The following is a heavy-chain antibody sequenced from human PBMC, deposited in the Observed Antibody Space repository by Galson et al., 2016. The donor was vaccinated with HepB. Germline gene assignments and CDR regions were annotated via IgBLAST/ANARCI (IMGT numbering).Heavy chain of an antibody. V-gene: IGHV3-7*04. CDR3: ARERRLVAFIRDYFDS. J-gene: IGHJ4*02. CDR1: GFNFRLYW. CDR2: INQDGSES. D-gene: IGHD2-8*02. Sequence: SLRLSCATSGFNFRLYWMSWVRQAPGQGLEWVANINQDGSESYFVDSVKGRFTISRDNAKTSVYLRMNTLRGEDTAVYYCARERRLVAFIRDYFDSWGQGTPVTVSS.